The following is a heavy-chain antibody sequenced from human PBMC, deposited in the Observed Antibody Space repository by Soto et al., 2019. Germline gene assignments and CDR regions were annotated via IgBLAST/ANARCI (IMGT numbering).Heavy chain of an antibody. Sequence: QLQLQESGSGLVKPSQTLSLTCAVSGGSISSGGYSWSWIRQPPGKGLEWIGYIYHSGSTYYNPSLKSRVTTSVDRSKNQFSLKLSSVTAADTAVYYCARVGERYSYGTFDYWGQGTLVTVSS. J-gene: IGHJ4*02. CDR2: IYHSGST. CDR3: ARVGERYSYGTFDY. D-gene: IGHD5-18*01. V-gene: IGHV4-30-2*01. CDR1: GGSISSGGYS.